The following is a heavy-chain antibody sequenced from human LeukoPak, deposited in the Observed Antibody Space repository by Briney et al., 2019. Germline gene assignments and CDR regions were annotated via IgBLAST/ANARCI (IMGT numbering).Heavy chain of an antibody. Sequence: SETLSLTCNVSGVSVSTSHWNWIRQRPGKGLEWIGCLSYTGKTDYNPSFKSRVSISLGSSNNHFSLKLTSVTAADTAVYYCSEGYFEPFDHWGQGILVTVSS. CDR2: LSYTGKT. D-gene: IGHD2/OR15-2a*01. V-gene: IGHV4-59*02. CDR3: SEGYFEPFDH. CDR1: GVSVSTSH. J-gene: IGHJ4*02.